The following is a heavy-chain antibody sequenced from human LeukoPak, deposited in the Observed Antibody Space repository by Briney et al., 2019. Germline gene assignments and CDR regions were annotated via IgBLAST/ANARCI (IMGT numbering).Heavy chain of an antibody. D-gene: IGHD6-19*01. V-gene: IGHV7-4-1*02. CDR2: INTNTGNP. Sequence: ASVKVSCKASGYTFTTYGITWVRQAPGQGLEWMGWINTNTGNPTYAQGFTGRFVFSLDTSVSTAYLQISSLKAEDTAVYYCARDSTYRRLEQWLVYYYYYMDVWGKGTTVTVSS. CDR3: ARDSTYRRLEQWLVYYYYYMDV. J-gene: IGHJ6*03. CDR1: GYTFTTYG.